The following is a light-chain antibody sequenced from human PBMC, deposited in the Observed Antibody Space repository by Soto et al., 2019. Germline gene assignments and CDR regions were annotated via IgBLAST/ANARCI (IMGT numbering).Light chain of an antibody. Sequence: EVVLTQSPGALSLSPGEGVTLSCRASQNIRGNELAWYRQKRGQAPRLLIYGGSSRAEGIPDRFSGRGTGTNFTLTNSRLEPEDSAVYSWQDYGTSHPWTFGQGTKLEIK. J-gene: IGKJ1*01. CDR1: QNIRGNE. CDR3: QDYGTSHPWT. CDR2: GGS. V-gene: IGKV3-20*01.